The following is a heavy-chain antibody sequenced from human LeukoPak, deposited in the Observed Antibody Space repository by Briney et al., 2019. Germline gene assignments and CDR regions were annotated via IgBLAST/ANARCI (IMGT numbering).Heavy chain of an antibody. D-gene: IGHD3-3*01. J-gene: IGHJ4*02. CDR3: ARGTWSGYGVYFDY. V-gene: IGHV3-21*01. Sequence: GGSLRLSCAASGFTFSSYSMNWVRQAPGKGLEWVSSISSSSSYIYYADSVKGRFTISRDNAKNSLYLQMNSLRAEDTALYYCARGTWSGYGVYFDYWGQGTLVTVSS. CDR1: GFTFSSYS. CDR2: ISSSSSYI.